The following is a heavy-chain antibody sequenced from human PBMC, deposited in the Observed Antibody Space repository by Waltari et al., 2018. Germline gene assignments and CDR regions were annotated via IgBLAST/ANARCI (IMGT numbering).Heavy chain of an antibody. V-gene: IGHV1-2*02. Sequence: QVHLVQSGAEVKQPGASVRVSCKTSGYTFTAYYLHWVRQAPGQGLEWMAWINSNTGDSQSAQTFEGRVTVTRDTSRTTAYLELSGLRSDDTALYYCARETLPGNKIIDYWGQGTLVTVSS. CDR2: INSNTGDS. J-gene: IGHJ4*02. CDR1: GYTFTAYY. CDR3: ARETLPGNKIIDY. D-gene: IGHD1-1*01.